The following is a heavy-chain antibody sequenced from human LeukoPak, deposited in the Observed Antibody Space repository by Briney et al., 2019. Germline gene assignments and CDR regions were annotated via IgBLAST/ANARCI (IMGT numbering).Heavy chain of an antibody. V-gene: IGHV5-51*01. CDR3: ARLPGYCSGGSCYEVFDY. J-gene: IGHJ4*02. CDR2: IYPCDSDT. CDR1: GYRFTSYW. Sequence: GESLKISCKGSGYRFTSYWIGWVRQMPGKGVEWMGIIYPCDSDTRYIPSFQGQVTISADKSISTAYLQWSSLKASDTAMYYCARLPGYCSGGSCYEVFDYWGQGTLVTVSS. D-gene: IGHD2-15*01.